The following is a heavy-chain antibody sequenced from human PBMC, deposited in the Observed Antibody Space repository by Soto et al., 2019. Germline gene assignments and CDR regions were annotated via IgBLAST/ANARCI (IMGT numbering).Heavy chain of an antibody. CDR1: GLTFSNYW. V-gene: IGHV3-74*01. J-gene: IGHJ6*03. Sequence: EVKLVESGGGLVQPGGSLRLSCAASGLTFSNYWMYWVRQAPGQGLVWVSRINSDGSVSRYADSVKGRLTISRDNVKNTLYVQMKRLRVEDTAVYYCARGDCVGGSCYALAGSSYYYMDVWGKATAVTVFS. D-gene: IGHD2-15*01. CDR3: ARGDCVGGSCYALAGSSYYYMDV. CDR2: INSDGSVS.